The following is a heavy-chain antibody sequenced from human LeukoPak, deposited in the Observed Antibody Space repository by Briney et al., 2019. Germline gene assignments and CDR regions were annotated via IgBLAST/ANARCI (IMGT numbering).Heavy chain of an antibody. Sequence: ASVKVSCKVSGYTFTELAMHWVRQAPGKGLEWLGGFDPDAGQTIYGQKFRGRLTMTEDTSTDTAFMDLSSLRSEDTAVYYCATQVCRGNSCYSSLDFWGQGTLVTVSS. J-gene: IGHJ4*02. CDR1: GYTFTELA. D-gene: IGHD2-15*01. CDR2: FDPDAGQT. CDR3: ATQVCRGNSCYSSLDF. V-gene: IGHV1-24*01.